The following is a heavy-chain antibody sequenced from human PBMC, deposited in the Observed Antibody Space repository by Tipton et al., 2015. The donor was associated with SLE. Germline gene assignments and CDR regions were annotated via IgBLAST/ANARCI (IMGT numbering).Heavy chain of an antibody. J-gene: IGHJ3*02. D-gene: IGHD5-12*01. CDR3: ARGYTNAFDI. Sequence: LRLSCTVSGGSIRSYYWSWIRQPPGKGLEWIGNIYYSGSTNNNPSLKSRVTISVDTSKNQFSLKLSSVTAADTALYYCARGYTNAFDIWGQGTMVTVSS. V-gene: IGHV4-59*01. CDR2: IYYSGST. CDR1: GGSIRSYY.